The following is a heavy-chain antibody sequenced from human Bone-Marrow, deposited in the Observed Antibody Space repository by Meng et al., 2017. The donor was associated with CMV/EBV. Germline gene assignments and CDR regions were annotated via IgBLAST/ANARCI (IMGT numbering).Heavy chain of an antibody. CDR1: GFTFSGYS. J-gene: IGHJ5*02. Sequence: GESLKISCAASGFTFSGYSMNWVRQAPGKGLEWVSSISRSSSHIYYADSVKGRFTISRDNAKNSLYLQMNSLRAEDTALYYCAKDMAGSNTNWFDPWGQGTLDTVSS. V-gene: IGHV3-21*04. CDR2: ISRSSSHI. D-gene: IGHD6-19*01. CDR3: AKDMAGSNTNWFDP.